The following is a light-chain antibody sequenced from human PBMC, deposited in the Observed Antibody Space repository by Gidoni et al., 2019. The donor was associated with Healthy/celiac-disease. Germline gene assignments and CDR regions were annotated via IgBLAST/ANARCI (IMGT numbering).Light chain of an antibody. CDR2: DAS. Sequence: AIQLTQSPSSLSASVGDRVTITCRASQGSSSSLAWYQQKPGKAPKLLIYDASSLESGVPARFSGSGSGTDFTLPISILQPDDFASDYCQQFNSYPLTFGGGTKVEIK. CDR1: QGSSSS. CDR3: QQFNSYPLT. J-gene: IGKJ4*01. V-gene: IGKV1-13*02.